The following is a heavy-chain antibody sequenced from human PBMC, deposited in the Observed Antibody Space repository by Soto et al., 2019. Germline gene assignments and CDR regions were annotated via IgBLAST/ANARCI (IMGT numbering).Heavy chain of an antibody. CDR2: ISSSGSTI. D-gene: IGHD3-3*01. V-gene: IGHV3-11*01. Sequence: GGSLRLSCAASGFTFSDYYMSWIRQAPGKGLEWVSFISSSGSTIYYADSVKGRFTSSRDNAKNSLFLQMNSLRAEDTAVYYCASARFLECLSSGYMDVWGKGTXDTVSS. J-gene: IGHJ6*03. CDR3: ASARFLECLSSGYMDV. CDR1: GFTFSDYY.